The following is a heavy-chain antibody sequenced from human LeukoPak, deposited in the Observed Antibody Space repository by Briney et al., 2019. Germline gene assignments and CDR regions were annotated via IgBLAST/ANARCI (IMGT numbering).Heavy chain of an antibody. Sequence: GGSLRLSCAASGFTFSSYAMHWVRQAPGKGLEWVAIISSDGSNKYYADSVKGRFTISRDNSKSTLWLQMNSLRAEDTAVYYCAKDRRWLQLGYWGQGTLVTVSS. D-gene: IGHD5-24*01. CDR2: ISSDGSNK. CDR1: GFTFSSYA. J-gene: IGHJ4*02. CDR3: AKDRRWLQLGY. V-gene: IGHV3-30-3*01.